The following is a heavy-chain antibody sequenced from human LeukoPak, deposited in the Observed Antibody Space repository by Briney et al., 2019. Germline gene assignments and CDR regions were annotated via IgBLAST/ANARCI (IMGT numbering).Heavy chain of an antibody. Sequence: GGSLRLSCAASAFTFSRYAMHWVRQAPGKGLEWVAVISYDGSNKYYADSVEGRFTISRDNSKNIVYLQMNSLRAEDTAVFYCARGARKSDDYGGFFDYWGQGTLVTVSS. V-gene: IGHV3-30*04. D-gene: IGHD4-23*01. J-gene: IGHJ4*02. CDR2: ISYDGSNK. CDR3: ARGARKSDDYGGFFDY. CDR1: AFTFSRYA.